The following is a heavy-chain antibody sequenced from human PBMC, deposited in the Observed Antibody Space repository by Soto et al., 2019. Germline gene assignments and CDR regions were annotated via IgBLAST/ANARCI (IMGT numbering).Heavy chain of an antibody. V-gene: IGHV4-31*03. CDR3: ARGEVVASNWFDP. CDR1: GGSIIDSGSFY. J-gene: IGHJ5*02. Sequence: QVQMKESGPGLVKPSQTLYLTRSVSGGSIIDSGSFYWNWIRQHPGKGLEWIGYIYYSGSTYYNRTLKRRATITLNTSKHQFSLKLPSVTAADTAIYYCARGEVVASNWFDPWGQGTLVTVSS. CDR2: IYYSGST. D-gene: IGHD2-15*01.